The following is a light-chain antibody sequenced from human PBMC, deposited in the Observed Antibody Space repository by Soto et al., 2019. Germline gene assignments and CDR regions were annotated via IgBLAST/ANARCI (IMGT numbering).Light chain of an antibody. CDR3: QVYGPSPPIT. CDR1: QSVSSNY. J-gene: IGKJ5*01. V-gene: IGKV3-20*01. CDR2: GAS. Sequence: EIVLTQSPGTLSLSPGERATLSCRASQSVSSNYLAWYQQKPGQAPGLLIYGASSRATGIPDRFSGSGSGTDFTLTISRLEPEDFAVFYCQVYGPSPPITFGQGTRLEIK.